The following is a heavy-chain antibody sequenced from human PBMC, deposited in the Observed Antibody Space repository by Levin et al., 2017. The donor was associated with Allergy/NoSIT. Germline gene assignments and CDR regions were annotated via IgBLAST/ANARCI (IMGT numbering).Heavy chain of an antibody. Sequence: GESLKISCKASGYTFTSYGISWVRQAPGQGLEWMGWISAYNGNTNYAQKLQGRVTMTTDTSTSTAYMELRSLRSDDTAVYYCARDDSSSWDNWFDPWGQGTLVTVSS. D-gene: IGHD6-13*01. CDR2: ISAYNGNT. CDR3: ARDDSSSWDNWFDP. V-gene: IGHV1-18*01. J-gene: IGHJ5*02. CDR1: GYTFTSYG.